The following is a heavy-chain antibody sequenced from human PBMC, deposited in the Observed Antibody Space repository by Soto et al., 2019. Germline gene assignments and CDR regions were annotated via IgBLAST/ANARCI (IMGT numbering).Heavy chain of an antibody. D-gene: IGHD5-12*01. J-gene: IGHJ6*02. Sequence: EVQVVESGGGLVQPGGSLRLSCVASGFTFSTYWMHWVRQAPGKGLVWVSRIKFDGSTTSYADSVKGRFTISRDNAKNTVYLQMNSLRAYDTGVYCCARGLRNYYGVDVWGQGTTVIVAS. CDR2: IKFDGSTT. CDR1: GFTFSTYW. CDR3: ARGLRNYYGVDV. V-gene: IGHV3-74*01.